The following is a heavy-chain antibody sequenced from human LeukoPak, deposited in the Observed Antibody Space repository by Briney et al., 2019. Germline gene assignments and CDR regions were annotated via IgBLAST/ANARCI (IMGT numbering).Heavy chain of an antibody. CDR3: ARVLLEIPYYYGMDV. J-gene: IGHJ6*02. Sequence: SQTLSLTCTVSGGSISSGGYYWSWIRQHPGKGLEWIGYIYYSGSTYYNPSLKSRVTISVDTSKNQFSLKLSSVTAADTAVYYCARVLLEIPYYYGMDVWGQGTTVTVSS. D-gene: IGHD2-15*01. V-gene: IGHV4-31*03. CDR2: IYYSGST. CDR1: GGSISSGGYY.